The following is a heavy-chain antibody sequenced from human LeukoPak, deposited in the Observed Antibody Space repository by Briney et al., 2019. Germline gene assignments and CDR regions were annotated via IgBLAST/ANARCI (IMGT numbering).Heavy chain of an antibody. V-gene: IGHV3-30*01. J-gene: IGHJ6*03. D-gene: IGHD3-3*01. CDR1: GFTFSSYA. Sequence: GGSLRLSCAASGFTFSSYAMHWVRQAPGKGLEWVAVISYDGSNKYYADSVKGRFTISRDNSKNTLYLQMNSLRAEDTAVYYCARDGVGGPRYYDFWSGYFSGASNYYYYMDVWGKGTTVTVSS. CDR3: ARDGVGGPRYYDFWSGYFSGASNYYYYMDV. CDR2: ISYDGSNK.